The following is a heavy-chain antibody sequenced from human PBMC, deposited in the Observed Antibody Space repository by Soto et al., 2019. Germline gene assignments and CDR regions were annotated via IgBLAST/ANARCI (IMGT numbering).Heavy chain of an antibody. Sequence: ASVKVSCKASGYSFSFYGISWLRQAPGQGLEWMGWISAYNGNTNYAQKLQGRVTMTTDTSTSTAYMELRSLRSDDTAVYYCARVAMIVVVIGYGGAFDIWGQGTMVTVSS. CDR1: GYSFSFYG. CDR2: ISAYNGNT. V-gene: IGHV1-18*01. D-gene: IGHD3-22*01. CDR3: ARVAMIVVVIGYGGAFDI. J-gene: IGHJ3*02.